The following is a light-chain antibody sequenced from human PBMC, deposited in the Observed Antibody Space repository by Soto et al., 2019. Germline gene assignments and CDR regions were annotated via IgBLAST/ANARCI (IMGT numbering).Light chain of an antibody. CDR2: DAS. Sequence: EIVLTQSPATLSLSPGERATLSCRASQSVSSYLAWYQQKAGQAPRLLIYDASNRATGIPARFSGSGSGTDFTLTLSSLEPEDFAVYFCQYRSNWPLTFGQGTRLEIK. V-gene: IGKV3-11*01. CDR3: QYRSNWPLT. J-gene: IGKJ5*01. CDR1: QSVSSY.